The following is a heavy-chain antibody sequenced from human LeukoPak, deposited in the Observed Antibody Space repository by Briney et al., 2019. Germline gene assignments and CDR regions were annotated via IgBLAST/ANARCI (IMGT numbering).Heavy chain of an antibody. CDR2: IYYSGST. Sequence: KPSETLSLTCTVSGGSISIYYWSWIRQPPGKGLEWIGYIYYSGSTNYNPSLKSLVTISVDTSKNQFSLKLSSVTAVDTAVYYCARDLLGIGASYWGQGTLVTVSS. V-gene: IGHV4-59*01. D-gene: IGHD7-27*01. CDR1: GGSISIYY. J-gene: IGHJ4*02. CDR3: ARDLLGIGASY.